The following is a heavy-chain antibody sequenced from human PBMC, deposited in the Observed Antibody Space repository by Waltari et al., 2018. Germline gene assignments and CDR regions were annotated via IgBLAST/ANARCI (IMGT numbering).Heavy chain of an antibody. CDR1: GYTFTRYA. D-gene: IGHD3-10*01. CDR2: INAANGNT. V-gene: IGHV1-3*01. J-gene: IGHJ5*02. CDR3: ARNLGGFDP. Sequence: QVQLVQSGAEVKKPGASVKGSCKASGYTFTRYAIHWVRQAPGQRLEWMGWINAANGNTKYSEKFQGGVTFTRDTSASTAYMELSSLKSEDTAVYYCARNLGGFDPWGQGTLVIVSS.